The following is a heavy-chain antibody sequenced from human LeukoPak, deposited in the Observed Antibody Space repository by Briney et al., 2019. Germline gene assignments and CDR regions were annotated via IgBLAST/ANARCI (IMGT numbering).Heavy chain of an antibody. D-gene: IGHD6-13*01. CDR2: IVPILGTA. J-gene: IGHJ4*02. Sequence: SVKVSCKASGGTFSTYAISWVRQAPGQGRECVGRIVPILGTANYAQNFQGRVTITADRSTTTAYMELSSLRSEDTAVYYCARVPQGSSWPYYFDYWGQGTLVTVSS. V-gene: IGHV1-69*04. CDR1: GGTFSTYA. CDR3: ARVPQGSSWPYYFDY.